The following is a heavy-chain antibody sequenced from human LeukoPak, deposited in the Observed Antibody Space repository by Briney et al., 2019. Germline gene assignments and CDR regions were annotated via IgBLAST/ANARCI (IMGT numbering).Heavy chain of an antibody. CDR2: ISSSGSTI. J-gene: IGHJ4*02. D-gene: IGHD1-1*01. CDR3: ARGMNWNDLDY. Sequence: PGGSLRLSCAASGFTFSSYEMNWVRQAPGKGLEWVSYISSSGSTIYYADSVKGRFTISRDNAKNSLYLQMNSLRAEDTAVYYCARGMNWNDLDYWGQGTLVTVSP. V-gene: IGHV3-48*03. CDR1: GFTFSSYE.